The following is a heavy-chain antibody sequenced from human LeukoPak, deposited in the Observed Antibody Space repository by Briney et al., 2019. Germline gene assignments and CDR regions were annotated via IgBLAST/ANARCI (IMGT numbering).Heavy chain of an antibody. CDR2: FDPEDGET. V-gene: IGHV1-24*01. J-gene: IGHJ4*02. D-gene: IGHD2-21*02. Sequence: ASVKVSCTVSGYTLTELSMHWVRQAPGKGLEWMGGFDPEDGETICAQKFQGRVTMTEDTSTDTAYMELSSLRSEDTAVYYCATVACGGDCYLDYWGQGTLVTVSS. CDR1: GYTLTELS. CDR3: ATVACGGDCYLDY.